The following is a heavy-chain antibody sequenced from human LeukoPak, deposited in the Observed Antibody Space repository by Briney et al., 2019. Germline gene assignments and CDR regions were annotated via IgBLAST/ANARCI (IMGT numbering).Heavy chain of an antibody. Sequence: PSETLSLTCTVSGGSISSYYWSWIRQPPGKGLEWIGYIYYSGSTNYNPSLKSRVTISVDTSKNQFSLKLSSVTAADTAVYYCARCDRYGGNTEFLFDYWGQGTLVTVSS. V-gene: IGHV4-59*01. CDR1: GGSISSYY. CDR3: ARCDRYGGNTEFLFDY. J-gene: IGHJ4*02. D-gene: IGHD4-23*01. CDR2: IYYSGST.